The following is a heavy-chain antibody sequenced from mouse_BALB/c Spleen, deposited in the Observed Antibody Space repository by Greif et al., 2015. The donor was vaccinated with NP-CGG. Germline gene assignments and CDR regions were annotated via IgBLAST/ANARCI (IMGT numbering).Heavy chain of an antibody. V-gene: IGHV1-54*03. CDR3: ARRGGNYVLYYCDY. D-gene: IGHD2-1*01. Sequence: QVHVKQSGAELVRPGTSVKVSCKASGYAFTNYLIEWVKQRPGQGLEWIGVINPGSGGTNYNEKFKGKATLNSDKSSITADIQRSRLTSYDSVCCCWARRGGNYVLYYCDYWVQRTTLTVSS. CDR1: GYAFTNYL. J-gene: IGHJ2*01. CDR2: INPGSGGT.